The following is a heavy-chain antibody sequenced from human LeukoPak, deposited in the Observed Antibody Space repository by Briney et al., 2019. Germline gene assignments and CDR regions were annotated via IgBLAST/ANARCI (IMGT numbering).Heavy chain of an antibody. CDR2: IYYSGST. CDR3: ARGDSTITPKYFQY. V-gene: IGHV4-39*07. CDR1: GGSISSSSYY. D-gene: IGHD2-21*02. Sequence: SETLSLTCTVSGGSISSSSYYWGWIRQPPGKGLEWIGTIYYSGSTNYNPSLKSRVTISVDTSNDQFSLKLSSVTAADTAVYYCARGDSTITPKYFQYWGQGTLVTVSS. J-gene: IGHJ1*01.